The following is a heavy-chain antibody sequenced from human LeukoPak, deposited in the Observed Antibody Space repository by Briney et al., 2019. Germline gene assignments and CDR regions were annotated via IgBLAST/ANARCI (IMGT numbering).Heavy chain of an antibody. J-gene: IGHJ4*02. CDR3: ARGVGYSSGWYLDLELWYFDY. D-gene: IGHD6-19*01. CDR2: IYTSGST. V-gene: IGHV4-4*07. CDR1: GGSISSYY. Sequence: SETLSLTCAVSGGSISSYYWSWIRQPAGEGLEWIGRIYTSGSTNYNPSLKSRVTMSVDTSKNQFSLKLSSVTAADTAVYYCARGVGYSSGWYLDLELWYFDYWGQGTLVTVSS.